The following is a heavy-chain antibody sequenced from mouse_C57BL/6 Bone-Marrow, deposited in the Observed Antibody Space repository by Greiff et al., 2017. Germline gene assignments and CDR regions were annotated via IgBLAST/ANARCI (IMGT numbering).Heavy chain of an antibody. CDR3: ARENDYPWFAY. CDR2: IFPGSGST. D-gene: IGHD2-4*01. J-gene: IGHJ3*01. CDR1: GYTFTDYY. Sequence: VKLMESGPELVKPGASVKISCKASGYTFTDYYINWVKQRPGQGLEWIGWIFPGSGSTYYNEKFKGKATLTVDKSSSTAYMLLSGLTSEDSAVYFCARENDYPWFAYWGQGTLVTVSA. V-gene: IGHV1-75*01.